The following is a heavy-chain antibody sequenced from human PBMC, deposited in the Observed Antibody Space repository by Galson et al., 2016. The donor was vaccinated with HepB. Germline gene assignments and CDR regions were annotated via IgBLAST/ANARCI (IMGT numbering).Heavy chain of an antibody. CDR2: IKEDGSDK. CDR1: GFTFSTYW. CDR3: ARMDSGSGTHFDY. V-gene: IGHV3-7*01. J-gene: IGHJ4*02. Sequence: SLRLSCAASGFTFSTYWMSWVRQAPGKGLEWMANIKEDGSDKYYVDSVKGRFTISRDNAKNSLYLQMNSLRAEDTALYYCARMDSGSGTHFDYWGQGTLVTISS. D-gene: IGHD3-10*01.